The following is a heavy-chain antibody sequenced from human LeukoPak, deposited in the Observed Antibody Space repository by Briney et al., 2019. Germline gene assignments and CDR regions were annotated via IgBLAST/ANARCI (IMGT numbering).Heavy chain of an antibody. CDR3: TRDGITATRFFDY. V-gene: IGHV3-49*04. CDR1: GSTSGDYA. CDR2: IRSETYGGTT. Sequence: RSLRPSCTASGSTSGDYAMNWVRQALGKGLDWVDFIRSETYGGTTEYAASVKGRFTISRDDSKSIAYLQMNSMKTEDTAVYYCTRDGITATRFFDYWGQGTLVTVSS. D-gene: IGHD1-20*01. J-gene: IGHJ4*02.